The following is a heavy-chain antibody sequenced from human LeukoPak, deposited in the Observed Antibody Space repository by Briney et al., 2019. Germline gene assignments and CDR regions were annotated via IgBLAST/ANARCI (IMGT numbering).Heavy chain of an antibody. J-gene: IGHJ4*02. V-gene: IGHV3-23*01. Sequence: GGSLRLSCAASGFTFSSYAMSWVRQAPGKGLEWVSAISGNGDSTYYGDSVKGRFTISRDNSKNTLYLQMNSLRAEDTAVYYCAKTRPLDSSSWSHGDYWGQGTLVTVSS. D-gene: IGHD6-13*01. CDR3: AKTRPLDSSSWSHGDY. CDR1: GFTFSSYA. CDR2: ISGNGDST.